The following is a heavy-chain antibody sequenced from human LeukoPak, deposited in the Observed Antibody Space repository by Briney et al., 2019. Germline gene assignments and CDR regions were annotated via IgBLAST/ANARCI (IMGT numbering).Heavy chain of an antibody. J-gene: IGHJ4*02. CDR3: SMLAA. CDR2: IKEDGSEK. V-gene: IGHV3-7*01. CDR1: GFIFSDYA. D-gene: IGHD6-13*01. Sequence: GGSLRLSCAASGFIFSDYAMNWVRQAPGKGLEWVANIKEDGSEKYYVDSVKGRFTISRDNAKNSLYLQLNSLRVDDTAVYYCSMLAAWGQGTLVTVSS.